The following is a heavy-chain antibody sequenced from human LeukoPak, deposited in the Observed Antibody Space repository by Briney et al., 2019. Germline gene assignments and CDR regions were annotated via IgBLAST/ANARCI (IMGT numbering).Heavy chain of an antibody. J-gene: IGHJ1*01. CDR3: ASGTLRYCSGGSCYSGKSEYFQH. V-gene: IGHV1-2*02. CDR1: GYTFTGYY. CDR2: INPNSGGT. D-gene: IGHD2-15*01. Sequence: ASVKVSCKASGYTFTGYYMHWVRQAPGQGLEWMGWINPNSGGTNYAQKFQGRVTMTRDTSISTAYMELSRLRSDDTAVYYCASGTLRYCSGGSCYSGKSEYFQHWGQGTLVTVSS.